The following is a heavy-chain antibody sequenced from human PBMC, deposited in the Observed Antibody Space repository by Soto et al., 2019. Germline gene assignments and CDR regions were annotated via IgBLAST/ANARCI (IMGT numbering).Heavy chain of an antibody. CDR1: GLTLCRSW. J-gene: IGHJ4*02. CDR3: VTQLSSGAY. V-gene: IGHV3-33*03. CDR2: IWYDGSHE. D-gene: IGHD6-19*01. Sequence: GLTLCRSWLSRIRQSPRKGLEYVAIIWYDGSHENHADSVKGRFTISRDNAKNTLYLQMNSLRGEDTAIYYCVTQLSSGAYWAQGNLLTVSS.